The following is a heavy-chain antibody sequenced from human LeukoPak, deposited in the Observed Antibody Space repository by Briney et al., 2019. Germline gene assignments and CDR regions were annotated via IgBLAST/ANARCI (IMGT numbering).Heavy chain of an antibody. CDR2: INPNSGGT. CDR1: GYTFTSYD. Sequence: GASVKVSCKASGYTFTSYDINWVRQAPGQGLEWMGWINPNSGGTNYAQKFQGRVTMTRDTSISTAYMELSRLRSDDTAVYYCAREASEITIFGVVIEPFDYWGQGTLVTVSS. CDR3: AREASEITIFGVVIEPFDY. D-gene: IGHD3-3*01. J-gene: IGHJ4*02. V-gene: IGHV1-2*02.